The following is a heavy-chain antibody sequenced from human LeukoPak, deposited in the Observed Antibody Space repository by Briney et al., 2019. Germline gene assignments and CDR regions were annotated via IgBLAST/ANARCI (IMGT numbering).Heavy chain of an antibody. CDR3: ARESKSYDGSGFYHDY. V-gene: IGHV4-4*07. CDR2: IYTSGST. Sequence: SETLSLTCPVSGGSIRNYFWSWIRQPAGKGLEWIGRIYTSGSTDYNPSLRSRVTMSVDTSRNQFSLKLTSVTAADTAVYYCARESKSYDGSGFYHDYWGRGTLVAVSS. D-gene: IGHD3-22*01. J-gene: IGHJ4*02. CDR1: GGSIRNYF.